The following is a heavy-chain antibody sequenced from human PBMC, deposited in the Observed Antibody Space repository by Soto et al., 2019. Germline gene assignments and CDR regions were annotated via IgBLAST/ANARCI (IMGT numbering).Heavy chain of an antibody. V-gene: IGHV6-1*01. J-gene: IGHJ6*03. CDR2: TYYRSRWYN. CDR1: GASVSSNSAA. Sequence: PSQTLSLTCVISGASVSSNSAAWNWIRLSPTRGLEWLARTYYRSRWYNDYAVFVRSRITVNPDTSKNQFSLQLTSVTPEDTAVYYCAGTTSHQWYYMDVWGKGTTVTVSS. CDR3: AGTTSHQWYYMDV. D-gene: IGHD1-7*01.